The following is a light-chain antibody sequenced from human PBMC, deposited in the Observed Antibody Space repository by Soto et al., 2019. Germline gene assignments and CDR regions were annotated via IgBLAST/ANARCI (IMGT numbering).Light chain of an antibody. CDR2: DVS. J-gene: IGLJ1*01. V-gene: IGLV2-14*01. CDR3: SSYTSSRTLV. CDR1: SSDVGGYNY. Sequence: QSALTQPASVSGSPGQSITISCTGTSSDVGGYNYVSWYQQHPGKAPKLLIYDVSNRPSGVSNRFSGSKSGDTASLTISGLQAEDEADYYCSSYTSSRTLVFGTGTSSPS.